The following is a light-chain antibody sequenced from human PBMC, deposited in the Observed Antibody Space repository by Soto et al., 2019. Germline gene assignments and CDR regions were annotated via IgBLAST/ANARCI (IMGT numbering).Light chain of an antibody. CDR1: LSLVYSDGSTY. Sequence: DVVLTQSPLSLPVTLGQPASISCRSSLSLVYSDGSTYLNCFQQRPGQSPRRLIYKVSNRDSGVPDRFSGSGSGTDFTLEISRVEAEDVGVDYCMQCTHWPPITCGQGTRLEIK. CDR3: MQCTHWPPIT. CDR2: KVS. V-gene: IGKV2-30*01. J-gene: IGKJ5*01.